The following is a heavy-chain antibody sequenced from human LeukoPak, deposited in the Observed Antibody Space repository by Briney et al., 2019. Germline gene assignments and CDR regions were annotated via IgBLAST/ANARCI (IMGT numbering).Heavy chain of an antibody. J-gene: IGHJ4*02. Sequence: GGSLRLSCAASGFTFSSYWMHWVRQAPGKGLVWVSRINSDGSSTSYADSVKGRFTISRDNVKNSLYLQMNSLRVEDTAVYYCAKVAKYYYGSETYYFFEHWGQGTPVTASS. D-gene: IGHD3-10*01. V-gene: IGHV3-74*01. CDR1: GFTFSSYW. CDR3: AKVAKYYYGSETYYFFEH. CDR2: INSDGSST.